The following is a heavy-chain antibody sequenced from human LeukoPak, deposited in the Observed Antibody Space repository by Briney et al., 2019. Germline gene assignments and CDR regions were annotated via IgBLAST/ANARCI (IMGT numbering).Heavy chain of an antibody. V-gene: IGHV4-61*09. CDR2: IYTSGRT. Sequence: PSQTLSLTCTVSGDSISSDSYYWRWVRQPAGKGLEWIGHIYTSGRTNYNPSLKSRVTISVDTSKNQYSLKLSSVIAADTAVYYCARDKSYCTSISCYYNWFDPWGQGTRVTVSS. CDR1: GDSISSDSYY. D-gene: IGHD2-2*01. CDR3: ARDKSYCTSISCYYNWFDP. J-gene: IGHJ5*02.